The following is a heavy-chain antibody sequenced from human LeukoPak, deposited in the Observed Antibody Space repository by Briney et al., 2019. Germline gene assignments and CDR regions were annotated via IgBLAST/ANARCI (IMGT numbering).Heavy chain of an antibody. CDR2: IYYSGST. CDR3: ARVVYYGVDV. Sequence: SETLSLTCTVSGGSMSSYYWSCIRQPPGKGLEWIGYIYYSGSTNYNPSLKSRVTISVDTSKNQFSLNLSSVTAADTAVYYCARVVYYGVDVWGQGTTVTASS. J-gene: IGHJ6*02. V-gene: IGHV4-59*01. CDR1: GGSMSSYY.